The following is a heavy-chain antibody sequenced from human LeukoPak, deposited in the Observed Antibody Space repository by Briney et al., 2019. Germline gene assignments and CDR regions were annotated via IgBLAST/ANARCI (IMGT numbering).Heavy chain of an antibody. D-gene: IGHD6-13*01. Sequence: SETLSLTCAVYGGSFSGYYWSWIRQPPGKGLEWIGEINHSGSTNYNPSLKSRVTISVDTSKNQFSLKLSSVTAADTAVYYCARAPYGYSSSWYDYWGQGTLVTVSS. J-gene: IGHJ4*02. V-gene: IGHV4-34*01. CDR2: INHSGST. CDR1: GGSFSGYY. CDR3: ARAPYGYSSSWYDY.